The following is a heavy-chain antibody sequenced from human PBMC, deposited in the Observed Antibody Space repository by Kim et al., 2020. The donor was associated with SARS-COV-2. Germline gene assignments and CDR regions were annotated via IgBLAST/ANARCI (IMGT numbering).Heavy chain of an antibody. V-gene: IGHV4-30-2*01. CDR2: IYHSGST. CDR3: ARAAGWVLTYRPTQDAFDI. D-gene: IGHD3-9*01. Sequence: SETLSLTCAVSGGSISSGGYSWSWIRQPPGKGLEWIGYIYHSGSTYYNPSLKSRVTISVDRSKNQFSLKLSSVTAADTAVYYCARAAGWVLTYRPTQDAFDIWGQGTMVTVSS. J-gene: IGHJ3*02. CDR1: GGSISSGGYS.